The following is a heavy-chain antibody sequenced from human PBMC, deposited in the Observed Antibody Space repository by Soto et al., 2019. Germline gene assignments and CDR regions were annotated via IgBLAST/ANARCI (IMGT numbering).Heavy chain of an antibody. D-gene: IGHD2-2*02. V-gene: IGHV1-3*01. Sequence: ASVKVSCKASGYTFTSYAMYWVRQAPGQRLEWMGWINAGNGNTKYSQKFQGRVTITRVTSASTAYMELSSLRSEDTAVYYCAKSATVPAAIAYRGQGTLVTVSS. CDR2: INAGNGNT. CDR3: AKSATVPAAIAY. CDR1: GYTFTSYA. J-gene: IGHJ4*02.